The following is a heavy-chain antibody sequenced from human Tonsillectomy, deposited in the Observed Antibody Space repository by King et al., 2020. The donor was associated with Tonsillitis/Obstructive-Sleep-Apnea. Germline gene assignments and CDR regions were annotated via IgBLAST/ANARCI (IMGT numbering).Heavy chain of an antibody. CDR1: GFTFSNYW. Sequence: VQLVESGGGLVQPGGSLRLSCAASGFTFSNYWMHWVRQAPGKGLVWVSRINSDGTSTTYADSVKGRFTISRDNAKNTLYLQMNSLRDEDKAVYYCARERWNDPHLYWFDPWGQGTLVTVSS. D-gene: IGHD1-1*01. CDR2: INSDGTST. J-gene: IGHJ5*02. V-gene: IGHV3-74*01. CDR3: ARERWNDPHLYWFDP.